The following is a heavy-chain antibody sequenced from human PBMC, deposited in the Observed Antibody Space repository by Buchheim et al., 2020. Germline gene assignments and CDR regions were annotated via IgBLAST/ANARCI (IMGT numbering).Heavy chain of an antibody. CDR2: ISGSGGST. V-gene: IGHV3-23*01. CDR3: ARAWECGGDCYSEIDY. J-gene: IGHJ4*02. Sequence: EVQLLESGGGLVQPGGSLRLSCAASGFTFSNYAMRWVRQAPGKGLEWVSEISGSGGSTYYADSVKGRFTISRDNAKNSLYLQMNSLRAEDTAVYYCARAWECGGDCYSEIDYWGQGTL. D-gene: IGHD2-21*02. CDR1: GFTFSNYA.